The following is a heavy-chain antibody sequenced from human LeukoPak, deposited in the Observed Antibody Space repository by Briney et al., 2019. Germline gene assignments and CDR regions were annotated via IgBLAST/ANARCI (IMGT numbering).Heavy chain of an antibody. J-gene: IGHJ3*02. V-gene: IGHV3-30*02. CDR2: IRYDGSNK. D-gene: IGHD3-9*01. CDR3: ARDSYDILTGYYSHDAFDI. CDR1: GFTFSSYG. Sequence: GGSLRLSCAASGFTFSSYGMHWVRQAPGKGLEWVAFIRYDGSNKYYADSVKGRFTISRDNSKNTLYLQMNSLRAEDTAVYYCARDSYDILTGYYSHDAFDIWGQGTMVTVSS.